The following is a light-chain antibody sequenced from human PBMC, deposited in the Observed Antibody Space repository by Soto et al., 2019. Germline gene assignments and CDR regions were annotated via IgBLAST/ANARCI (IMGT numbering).Light chain of an antibody. CDR1: QSVSTS. J-gene: IGKJ1*01. Sequence: IVLTQSPVTLSLSPGERAALSCRASQSVSTSLAWYQHKPGQAPRLFIYDASKRAPGIPARFSGSGSGTDFTLTISGLEPEDFAVCYCQVRDVWPSFGQGTKVDIK. V-gene: IGKV3-11*01. CDR2: DAS. CDR3: QVRDVWPS.